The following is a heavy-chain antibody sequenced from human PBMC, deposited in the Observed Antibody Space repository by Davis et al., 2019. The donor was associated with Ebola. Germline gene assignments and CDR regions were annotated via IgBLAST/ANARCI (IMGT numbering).Heavy chain of an antibody. CDR1: GGTFSSYA. J-gene: IGHJ5*02. D-gene: IGHD2-15*01. CDR3: ARMLGYCSGGSCYTSGWFDP. Sequence: ASVKVSCKASGGTFSSYAISWVRQAPGQGLEWMGWISAYNGNTNYAQKLQGRVTMTTDTSTSTAYMELRSLRSDDTAVYYCARMLGYCSGGSCYTSGWFDPWGQGTLVTVSS. V-gene: IGHV1-18*01. CDR2: ISAYNGNT.